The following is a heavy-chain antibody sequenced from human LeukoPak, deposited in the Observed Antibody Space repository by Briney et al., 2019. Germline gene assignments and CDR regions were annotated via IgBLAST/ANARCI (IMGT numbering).Heavy chain of an antibody. CDR3: ARMSGRESSGYYLDY. V-gene: IGHV4-31*03. CDR1: GGSIRSSYYY. D-gene: IGHD3-22*01. CDR2: IYYSGST. J-gene: IGHJ4*02. Sequence: PSETLSLTCTVSGGSIRSSYYYWSWIRQHPGKGLEWTGYIYYSGSTYYNPSLKSRVTISVDTSKNHFSLKLSSVTAADTAVYYCARMSGRESSGYYLDYWGQGTLVTVSS.